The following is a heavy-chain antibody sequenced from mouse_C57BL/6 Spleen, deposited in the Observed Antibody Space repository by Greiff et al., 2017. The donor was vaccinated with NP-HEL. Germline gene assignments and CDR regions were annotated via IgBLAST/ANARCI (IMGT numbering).Heavy chain of an antibody. CDR3: ARRGDYYGSSYHWYFDV. CDR1: GYTFTSYW. J-gene: IGHJ1*03. CDR2: IDPSDSYT. V-gene: IGHV1-59*01. D-gene: IGHD1-1*01. Sequence: QVQLQQPGAELVRPGTSVKLSCKASGYTFTSYWMHWVKQRPRQGLEWIGVIDPSDSYTNYNQKFKGKATLTVDTSSSTAYMQLSSLTSEDSAVYYCARRGDYYGSSYHWYFDVWGTGTTVTVSS.